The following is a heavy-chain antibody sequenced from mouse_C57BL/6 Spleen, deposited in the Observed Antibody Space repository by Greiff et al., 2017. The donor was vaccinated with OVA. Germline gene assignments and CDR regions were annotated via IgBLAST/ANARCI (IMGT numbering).Heavy chain of an antibody. D-gene: IGHD2-4*01. CDR2: IRNKANNHAT. V-gene: IGHV6-6*01. Sequence: EVKLMESGGGLVQPGGSMKLSCAASGFTFSDAWMDWVRQSPEKGLEWVAEIRNKANNHATYYAESVKGRFTISRDDSKSSVYLQMNSLRAEDTGIYYCTHICYDYEGFAYWGQGTLVTVSA. CDR3: THICYDYEGFAY. CDR1: GFTFSDAW. J-gene: IGHJ3*01.